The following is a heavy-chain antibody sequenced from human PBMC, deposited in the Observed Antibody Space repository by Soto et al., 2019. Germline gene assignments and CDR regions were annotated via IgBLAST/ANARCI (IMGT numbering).Heavy chain of an antibody. CDR2: IIPISGIA. J-gene: IGHJ4*02. V-gene: IGHV1-69*02. CDR3: ATPPRY. Sequence: QVQLVQSGAEVKKPGSSVKVSCKASGGTFSSYTISWVRQAPGQGLEWMGRIIPISGIANHAQKFQGRVTITADKSTGTAYMELSSLRSENRAVYSCATPPRYWGQGTLVTVSS. CDR1: GGTFSSYT.